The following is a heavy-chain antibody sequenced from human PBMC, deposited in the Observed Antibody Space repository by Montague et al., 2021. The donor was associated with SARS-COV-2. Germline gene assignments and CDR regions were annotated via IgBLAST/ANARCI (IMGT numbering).Heavy chain of an antibody. V-gene: IGHV4-39*01. CDR3: ARHWDSSSWYRDDAFDI. Sequence: SETLSLTCTVPGGSISSSSYYWGWIRQPPGKGLEWIGSIYYSGSTYYNPSPKSRVTISVDTSKNQFSLKLSSVTAADTAVYYCARHWDSSSWYRDDAFDIWGQGTMVTVSS. CDR1: GGSISSSSYY. D-gene: IGHD6-13*01. J-gene: IGHJ3*02. CDR2: IYYSGST.